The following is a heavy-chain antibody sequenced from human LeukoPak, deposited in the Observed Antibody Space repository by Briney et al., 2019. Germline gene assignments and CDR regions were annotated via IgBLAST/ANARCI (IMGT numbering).Heavy chain of an antibody. J-gene: IGHJ4*02. V-gene: IGHV4-31*03. CDR1: GGSISSGGYY. Sequence: SETLSLTCTVSGGSISSGGYYWSWIRQHPGKGLEWIGYIYCSGSTYYNPSLKSRVTISVDTSKNQFSLKLSSVTAADTAVYYCARGYSGYDTGYYFDYWGQGTLVTVSS. CDR3: ARGYSGYDTGYYFDY. CDR2: IYCSGST. D-gene: IGHD5-12*01.